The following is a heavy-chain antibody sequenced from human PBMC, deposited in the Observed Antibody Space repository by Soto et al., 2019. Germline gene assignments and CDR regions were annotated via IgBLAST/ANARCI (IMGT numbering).Heavy chain of an antibody. J-gene: IGHJ5*02. CDR2: IYYSGST. Sequence: SETLSLTCTVSGVSISTYYWNWVRQPPGKGLEWIGYIYYSGSTNYNPSLKSRITISIDTSKNQFSLKLSSVTAADTAVYYCGGRINYYDSNDQSWFFPWGQGTLGTVS. D-gene: IGHD3-22*01. CDR1: GVSISTYY. V-gene: IGHV4-59*03. CDR3: GGRINYYDSNDQSWFFP.